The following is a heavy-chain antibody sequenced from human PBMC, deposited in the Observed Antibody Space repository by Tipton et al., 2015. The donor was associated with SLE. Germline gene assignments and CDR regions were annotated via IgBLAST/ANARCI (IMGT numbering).Heavy chain of an antibody. D-gene: IGHD2-15*01. V-gene: IGHV3-33*01. CDR3: ARDKISYCRQSSCYQSTFDY. CDR1: GFTFNYHG. CDR2: TWNDDENNK. Sequence: RSLRLSCAASGFTFNYHGMHWVRQVPGKGLEWVATTWNDDENNKYYSDSVRGRFTISRDNSKNTVYLQMSSLKADDTALYYCARDKISYCRQSSCYQSTFDYWGQGVLVTVSS. J-gene: IGHJ4*02.